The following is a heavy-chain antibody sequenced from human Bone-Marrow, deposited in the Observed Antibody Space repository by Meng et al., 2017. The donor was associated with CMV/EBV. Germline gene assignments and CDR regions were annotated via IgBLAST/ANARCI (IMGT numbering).Heavy chain of an antibody. D-gene: IGHD1-26*01. CDR1: GFIFNDYY. CDR3: ARCWATTLLGMDV. CDR2: ISRGGTTK. J-gene: IGHJ6*02. V-gene: IGHV3-11*04. Sequence: GESLKISCATSGFIFNDYYLAWIRQAPGKGLEWVSYISRGGTTKYYADSVKGRFAISRDNANNSVYLQMNSLRAEDTAVYYCARCWATTLLGMDVWGQGTTVTVSS.